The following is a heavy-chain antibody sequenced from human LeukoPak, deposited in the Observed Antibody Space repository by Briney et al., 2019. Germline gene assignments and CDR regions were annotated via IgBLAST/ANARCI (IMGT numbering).Heavy chain of an antibody. V-gene: IGHV4-34*01. D-gene: IGHD3-22*01. CDR3: ARLYYYDSSGPPL. J-gene: IGHJ4*02. Sequence: KPSETLSLTCAVYGGSFSGYYWSWIRQPPGKGLEWIGEINHSGSTNYNPSLKSRVTISVDTSKNQFSLKLSSVTAADTAVYYCARLYYYDSSGPPLWGQGTLVTVSS. CDR1: GGSFSGYY. CDR2: INHSGST.